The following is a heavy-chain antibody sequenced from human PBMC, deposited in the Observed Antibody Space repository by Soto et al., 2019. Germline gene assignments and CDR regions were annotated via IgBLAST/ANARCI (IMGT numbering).Heavy chain of an antibody. CDR3: LRARATDSRPDY. D-gene: IGHD3-22*01. V-gene: IGHV3-21*01. Sequence: GASRKISCVSSGIPLSVYIMILVRQAPGKGLEWVSSISSSSSFIYYADSLKGRFTISRDNAKNSLYLQIDSLRAEDTATYFCLRARATDSRPDYWGQGTLVTVSS. J-gene: IGHJ4*02. CDR2: ISSSSSFI. CDR1: GIPLSVYI.